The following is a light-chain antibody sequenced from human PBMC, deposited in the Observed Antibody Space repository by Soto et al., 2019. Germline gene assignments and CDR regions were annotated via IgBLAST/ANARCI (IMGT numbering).Light chain of an antibody. CDR3: SSYTSSSALRV. CDR1: SSDVGGYNY. J-gene: IGLJ2*01. V-gene: IGLV2-14*01. CDR2: DVS. Sequence: QSALTQPASVSGSPGQSITISCTGTSSDVGGYNYVSWYQQHPGKDPKLMIYDVSNRPSGVSNRFSGYKSGNTASLTISGLQDEDEADYYCSSYTSSSALRVFGGGTKLTVL.